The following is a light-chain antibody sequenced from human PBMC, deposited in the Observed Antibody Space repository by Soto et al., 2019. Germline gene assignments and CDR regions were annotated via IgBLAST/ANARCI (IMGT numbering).Light chain of an antibody. V-gene: IGLV1-44*01. J-gene: IGLJ1*01. CDR1: SSNIGSNT. CDR3: AAWDDSLNGHYV. CDR2: SNN. Sequence: QSVLTQPPSASGTPGQRVTISCSGSSSNIGSNTVNWYQQLPGTAPKLLIYSNNQRPSGVPDRFSGSKSGTSASLAISELQSEDEADYYCAAWDDSLNGHYVFGTGTKLTVL.